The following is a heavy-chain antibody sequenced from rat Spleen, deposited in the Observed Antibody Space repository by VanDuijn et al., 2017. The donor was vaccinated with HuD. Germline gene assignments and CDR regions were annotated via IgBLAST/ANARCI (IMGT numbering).Heavy chain of an antibody. D-gene: IGHD1-10*01. Sequence: EVQLVESGGGLVQPGRSLKLSCAASGFTFSDYTMAWVRQAPKKGLEWVATIVYDGTRTYFRDSVKGRFTLSRDNGKSTLYLQMDSLRSEDTATYYCARDGYNNPFDYWGQGVMVTVSS. CDR1: GFTFSDYT. V-gene: IGHV5S10*01. CDR2: IVYDGTRT. J-gene: IGHJ2*01. CDR3: ARDGYNNPFDY.